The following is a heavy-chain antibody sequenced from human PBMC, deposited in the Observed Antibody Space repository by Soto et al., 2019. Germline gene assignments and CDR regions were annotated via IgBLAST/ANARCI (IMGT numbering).Heavy chain of an antibody. J-gene: IGHJ3*02. CDR2: TIPVFNTA. CDR1: GGTLSDHG. V-gene: IGHV1-69*06. Sequence: QVQLEQSGAEVKKPGSSVKVSCKASGGTLSDHGVAWLRQAPGQGLEWMGGTIPVFNTAKYAQKFQGRVTVTADKFTNIDYMDLSSLSSEDTAFYFCARGVYGSGNYYTGPSAFDIWGQGTMVIVSS. CDR3: ARGVYGSGNYYTGPSAFDI. D-gene: IGHD3-10*01.